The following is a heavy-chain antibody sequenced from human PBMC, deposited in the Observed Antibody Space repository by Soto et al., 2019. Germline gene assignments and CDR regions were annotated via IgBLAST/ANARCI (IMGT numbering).Heavy chain of an antibody. Sequence: PGESLKISCKGSGYSFTSYWISWVRQMPGKGLEWMGRIDPSDSYTNYSPSFQGHVTISADKSISTAYLQWSSLKASDTAMYYCARVATAWMGVAVVDPWGQGTLVTVSS. D-gene: IGHD6-19*01. CDR1: GYSFTSYW. CDR2: IDPSDSYT. J-gene: IGHJ5*02. CDR3: ARVATAWMGVAVVDP. V-gene: IGHV5-10-1*01.